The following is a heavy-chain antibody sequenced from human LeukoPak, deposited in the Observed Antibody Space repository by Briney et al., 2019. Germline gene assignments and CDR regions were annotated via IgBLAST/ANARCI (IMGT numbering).Heavy chain of an antibody. CDR1: GGSISSSSYY. CDR3: ARRIWSYYDSSGYYRQYAFDI. V-gene: IGHV4-39*01. D-gene: IGHD3-22*01. CDR2: IYYSGST. Sequence: SETLSLTCTVSGGSISSSSYYWGWIRQPPGKGLEWIGSIYYSGSTYYNPSLKSRVTISVDTSKNQFSLKLSSVTAADTAVYYCARRIWSYYDSSGYYRQYAFDIWGQGTMVTVSS. J-gene: IGHJ3*02.